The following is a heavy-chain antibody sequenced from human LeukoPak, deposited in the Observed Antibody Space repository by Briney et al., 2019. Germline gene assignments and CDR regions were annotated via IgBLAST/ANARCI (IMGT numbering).Heavy chain of an antibody. CDR2: IYYSGST. V-gene: IGHV4-59*01. J-gene: IGHJ5*02. Sequence: PSETLSLTCTVSGGSISSYYWSSIRQPPGKGLEWIGYIYYSGSTNYNPSLKSRVTISVDTSKNQFSLKLSSVTAADTAVYYCARVVDWFDPWGQGTLVTVSS. CDR1: GGSISSYY. CDR3: ARVVDWFDP.